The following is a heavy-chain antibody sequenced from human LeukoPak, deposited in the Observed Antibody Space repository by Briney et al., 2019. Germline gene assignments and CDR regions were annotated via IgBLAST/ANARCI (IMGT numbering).Heavy chain of an antibody. V-gene: IGHV1-69*04. J-gene: IGHJ1*01. Sequence: GASVKVSCKASGGTFSSYAISWVRQAPGQGLEWMGRIIPILGIANYAQKFQGRVTITADESTSTAYMELSSLRSEDTAVYYCARGPSIAARRPAEYFQHWGQGTLVTVSS. CDR2: IIPILGIA. D-gene: IGHD6-6*01. CDR1: GGTFSSYA. CDR3: ARGPSIAARRPAEYFQH.